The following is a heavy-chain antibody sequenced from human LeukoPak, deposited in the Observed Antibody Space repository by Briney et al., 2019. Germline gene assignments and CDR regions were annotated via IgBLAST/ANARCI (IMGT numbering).Heavy chain of an antibody. J-gene: IGHJ4*02. CDR3: ARVTAVYSYGSSFDY. D-gene: IGHD5-18*01. V-gene: IGHV4-34*01. Sequence: KPSETLSLTCAVYGGSFSVYYWSWIRQPPGKGLEWIGEINHSGSTNYNPSLKSRVTISVDTSKNQFSLKLSSVTAADTAVYYCARVTAVYSYGSSFDYWGQGTLVTVSS. CDR2: INHSGST. CDR1: GGSFSVYY.